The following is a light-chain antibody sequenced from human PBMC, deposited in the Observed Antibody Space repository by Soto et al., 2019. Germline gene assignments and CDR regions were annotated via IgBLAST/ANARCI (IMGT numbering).Light chain of an antibody. CDR3: QHYSPHYPVT. J-gene: IGKJ4*01. CDR1: QSISTW. V-gene: IGKV1-5*01. CDR2: DAS. Sequence: DIPMPQSPSTLSASVRDRVTITCRASQSISTWLAWYQQKPGKAPKFLIYDASSLEVGVPSRFSGSGSGTEFTLTISSLQPDDFATYYCQHYSPHYPVTFGGGTKVEIK.